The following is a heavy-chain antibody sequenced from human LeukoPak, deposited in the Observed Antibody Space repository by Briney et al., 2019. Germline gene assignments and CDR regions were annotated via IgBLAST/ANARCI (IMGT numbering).Heavy chain of an antibody. Sequence: GGSLRLSCSASGFTFNSYPVHWVRQAPGKGLEYVSGISRNGGSTYYADSVKGRFTISRDNSKNTLYLQMSSLRAEDTAVYYCVKESGFMVAPNSAFDIWSQGTMVTVSS. CDR2: ISRNGGST. CDR3: VKESGFMVAPNSAFDI. J-gene: IGHJ3*02. D-gene: IGHD4/OR15-4a*01. CDR1: GFTFNSYP. V-gene: IGHV3-64D*06.